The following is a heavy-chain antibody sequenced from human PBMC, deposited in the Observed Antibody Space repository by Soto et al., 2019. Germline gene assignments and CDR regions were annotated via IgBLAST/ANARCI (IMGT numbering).Heavy chain of an antibody. CDR2: ISAYNGNT. CDR1: GYTFTSYG. J-gene: IGHJ6*02. V-gene: IGHV1-18*01. D-gene: IGHD4-17*01. Sequence: ASVKVSGKASGYTFTSYGISWVRQAPGQGLEWMGWISAYNGNTNYAQKLQGRVTMTTDTSTSTAYMELRSLRSDDTAVYYCARGMTTVTEYYYYGMDVWGQGTTLTVSS. CDR3: ARGMTTVTEYYYYGMDV.